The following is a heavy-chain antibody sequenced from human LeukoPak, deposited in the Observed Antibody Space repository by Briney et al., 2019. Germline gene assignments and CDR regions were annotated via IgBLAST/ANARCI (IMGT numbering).Heavy chain of an antibody. CDR3: AKDQDDYGDYGY. CDR1: GLTFSSYA. D-gene: IGHD4-17*01. CDR2: ISGSGGST. V-gene: IGHV3-23*01. Sequence: PGGSLRLSCAASGLTFSSYAMSWVRQAPGKGLEWVSAISGSGGSTYYADSVKGRFTISRDNSKNTLYLQMNSLRAEDTAVYYCAKDQDDYGDYGYWGQGTLVTVSS. J-gene: IGHJ4*02.